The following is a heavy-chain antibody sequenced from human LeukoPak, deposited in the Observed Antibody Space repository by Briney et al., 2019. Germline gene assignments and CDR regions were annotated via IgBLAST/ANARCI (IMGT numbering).Heavy chain of an antibody. V-gene: IGHV3-30*02. CDR3: AKFSGTIETIDY. D-gene: IGHD1-1*01. CDR2: IRYDGSNK. CDR1: GFPFSSYA. Sequence: GGSLRLSCAASGFPFSSYAMHWVRQAPGKGLGWVAFIRYDGSNKYYADSVKGRFTISRDNSKNTLYLQMNSLRAEDTAVYYCAKFSGTIETIDYWGQGTLVTASS. J-gene: IGHJ4*02.